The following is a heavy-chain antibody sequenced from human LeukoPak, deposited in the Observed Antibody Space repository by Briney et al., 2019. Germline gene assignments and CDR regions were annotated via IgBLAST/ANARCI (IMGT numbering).Heavy chain of an antibody. J-gene: IGHJ4*02. CDR3: AKDGTYSSGWYRRVDY. V-gene: IGHV3-23*01. D-gene: IGHD6-19*01. CDR2: ISGSGGST. Sequence: PSGGSLRLSCAASGFTFSSYAMSWVRQAPGKGLEWVSAISGSGGSTYYADSVKGRFTICRDNSKNTLYLQMNSLRAEDTAVYYCAKDGTYSSGWYRRVDYWGQGTLVTVSS. CDR1: GFTFSSYA.